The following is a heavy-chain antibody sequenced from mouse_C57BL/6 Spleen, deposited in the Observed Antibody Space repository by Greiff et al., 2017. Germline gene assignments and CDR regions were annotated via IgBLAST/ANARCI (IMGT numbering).Heavy chain of an antibody. Sequence: EVMLVESGGGLVQPGGSMKLSCVASGFTFSNYWMNWVRQSPEKGLEWVAQIRLKSDNYATHYAESVKGRFTISRDDSKSSVYLQMNNLRAEDTGIYYCTDLTGPTLCAYWGQETLVTVSA. CDR3: TDLTGPTLCAY. CDR2: IRLKSDNYAT. J-gene: IGHJ3*01. D-gene: IGHD4-1*01. CDR1: GFTFSNYW. V-gene: IGHV6-3*01.